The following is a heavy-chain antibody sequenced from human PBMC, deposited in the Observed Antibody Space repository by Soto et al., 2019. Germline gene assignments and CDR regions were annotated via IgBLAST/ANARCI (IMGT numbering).Heavy chain of an antibody. CDR2: VDPNGGGS. CDR3: ATGVDYGDGEGFDF. D-gene: IGHD4-17*01. J-gene: IGHJ4*01. Sequence: EASVKVSCKTSGYIFTDYKLHWVRQAPGQGLEWMGWVDPNGGGSNSAQKFQGSVTMTWDTSITTAYLDLTRLTTNDTATYFCATGVDYGDGEGFDFWG. CDR1: GYIFTDYK. V-gene: IGHV1-2*04.